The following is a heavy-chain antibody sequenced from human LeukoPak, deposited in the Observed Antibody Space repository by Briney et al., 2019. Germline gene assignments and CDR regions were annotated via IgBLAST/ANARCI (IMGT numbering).Heavy chain of an antibody. D-gene: IGHD4-17*01. CDR3: ATDLG. Sequence: GGSLRLSCAASGFTFTSYWMHWVRQPPGKGLVWVSRVDHDGSGTAYADSVTGRLTISRDNAKNTVYLQMNSLRAEDTAVYYCATDLGWGQGTLVTVSS. CDR1: GFTFTSYW. V-gene: IGHV3-74*01. J-gene: IGHJ4*02. CDR2: VDHDGSGT.